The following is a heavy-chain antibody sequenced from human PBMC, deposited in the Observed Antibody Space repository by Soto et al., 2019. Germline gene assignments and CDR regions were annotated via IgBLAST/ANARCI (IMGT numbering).Heavy chain of an antibody. V-gene: IGHV2-5*02. CDR3: AHGAFAGSSWYGPWFDP. D-gene: IGHD6-13*01. CDR2: IYWDDDK. J-gene: IGHJ5*02. CDR1: GFSLSTSGVG. Sequence: SGPTLVNPTQTLTLTCTFSGFSLSTSGVGVGWIRQPPGKALEWLALIYWDDDKRYSPSLKSRLTITKDTPKNQVVLTMTNMDPVDTATYYCAHGAFAGSSWYGPWFDPWGQGTLVTVSS.